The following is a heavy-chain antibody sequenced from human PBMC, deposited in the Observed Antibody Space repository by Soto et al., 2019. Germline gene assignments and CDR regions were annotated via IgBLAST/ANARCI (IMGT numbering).Heavy chain of an antibody. V-gene: IGHV3-23*01. CDR2: ITDTGGDT. CDR3: ARGSTDSYPGSRIFDF. D-gene: IGHD3-10*01. Sequence: HPGGSLRLSCVASGIPFGSRAMSWVRQAPGEGLEWVSTITDTGGDTKYADSVRGRFTMSRDNSKKTLYLQMNILRVEDSALYYCARGSTDSYPGSRIFDFWGRGTLVTVSS. CDR1: GIPFGSRA. J-gene: IGHJ4*02.